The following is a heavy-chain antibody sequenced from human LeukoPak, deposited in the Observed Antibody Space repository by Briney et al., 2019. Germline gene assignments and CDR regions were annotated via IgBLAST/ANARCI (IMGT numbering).Heavy chain of an antibody. CDR1: GFTFSSYA. V-gene: IGHV3-30*01. Sequence: PGGSLRLSCAASGFTFSSYAMHWVRQAPGKGLEWVAVISYDGGNKYYADSVKGRFTISRDNSKNTLYLQMNSLRAEDTAVYYCARVGCSSTSCPFDPWGQGTLVTVSS. CDR3: ARVGCSSTSCPFDP. D-gene: IGHD2-2*01. J-gene: IGHJ5*02. CDR2: ISYDGGNK.